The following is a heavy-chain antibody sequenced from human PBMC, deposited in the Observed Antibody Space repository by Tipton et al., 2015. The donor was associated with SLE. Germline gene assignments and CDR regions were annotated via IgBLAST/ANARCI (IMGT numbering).Heavy chain of an antibody. V-gene: IGHV4-34*01. Sequence: TLSLTCAVYGGSFSGYYWSWLRQSPGKGLEWIGEINHSGSTNYNPSLKSRVTISVDRSNNQFSLNLRSVTAADKAVYYCARERIEEYGGKENWIDPWGQGTLVTVSS. CDR2: INHSGST. CDR3: ARERIEEYGGKENWIDP. D-gene: IGHD4/OR15-4a*01. CDR1: GGSFSGYY. J-gene: IGHJ5*02.